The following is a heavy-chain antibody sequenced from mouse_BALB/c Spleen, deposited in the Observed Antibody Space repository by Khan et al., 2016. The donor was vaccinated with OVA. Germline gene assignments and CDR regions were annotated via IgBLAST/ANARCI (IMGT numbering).Heavy chain of an antibody. J-gene: IGHJ3*01. Sequence: EVQLVESGPGLVKPSQSLSLTCTVTGYSITSEYAWNWIRQFPGNKLEWMGYINYSGNTRFNPSLKSRTSITRATSKNQFFLQLNSVTTEDTATYYCGRKDYYDYDPFPYWGQGTLVTVSA. CDR3: GRKDYYDYDPFPY. CDR1: GYSITSEYA. CDR2: INYSGNT. V-gene: IGHV3-2*02. D-gene: IGHD2-4*01.